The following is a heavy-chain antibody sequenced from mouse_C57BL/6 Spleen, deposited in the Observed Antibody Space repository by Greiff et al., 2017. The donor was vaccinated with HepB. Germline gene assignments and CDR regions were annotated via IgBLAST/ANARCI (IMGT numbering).Heavy chain of an antibody. CDR1: GYAFSSSW. CDR3: ARRGDYYGSSYGYFDV. V-gene: IGHV1-82*01. Sequence: VQLQQSGPELVKPGASVKISCKASGYAFSSSWMNWVKQRPGKGLEWIGRIYPGDGDTNYNGKFKGKATLTADKSSSTAYMQLSSLTSEDSAVYFCARRGDYYGSSYGYFDVWGTGTTVTVSS. D-gene: IGHD1-1*01. J-gene: IGHJ1*03. CDR2: IYPGDGDT.